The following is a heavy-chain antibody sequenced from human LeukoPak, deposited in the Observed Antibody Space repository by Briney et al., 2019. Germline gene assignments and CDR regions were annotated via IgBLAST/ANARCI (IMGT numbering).Heavy chain of an antibody. J-gene: IGHJ6*03. V-gene: IGHV1-8*02. Sequence: ASVKVSCKASGYSFTNYDINWVRQATGQGLEWMGWMNPKSGDTGYSQKFQGRVTMTRDTSISTAYMELSRLRSDDTAVYYCARDKSSSSWYGEYYYYYYYMDVWGKGTTVTVSS. D-gene: IGHD6-13*01. CDR2: MNPKSGDT. CDR3: ARDKSSSSWYGEYYYYYYYMDV. CDR1: GYSFTNYD.